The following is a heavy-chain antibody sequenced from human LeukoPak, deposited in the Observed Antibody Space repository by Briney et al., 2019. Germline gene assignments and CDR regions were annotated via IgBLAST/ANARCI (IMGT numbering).Heavy chain of an antibody. J-gene: IGHJ3*02. CDR1: GGSISSSSYY. CDR2: IYYSGST. CDR3: ARGKGGWYDAFDI. Sequence: SETLSLTCTVSGGSISSSSYYWGWIRQPPGKGLEWIGSIYYSGSTYYNPSLKSRVTISVDTSKNQFSLKLSSVTAADTAVYYCARGKGGWYDAFDIWGQGTMVTVSS. V-gene: IGHV4-39*07. D-gene: IGHD6-19*01.